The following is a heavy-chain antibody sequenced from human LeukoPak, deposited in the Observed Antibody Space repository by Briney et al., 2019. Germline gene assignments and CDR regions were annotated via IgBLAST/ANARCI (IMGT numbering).Heavy chain of an antibody. CDR1: GFTFSRYW. CDR3: YSSAWYGAFDV. V-gene: IGHV3-64D*09. J-gene: IGHJ3*01. CDR2: ISSDGANI. Sequence: GGSLRLSCAASGFTFSRYWMHWVRQAPGKGLQYVSTISSDGANIYIADSVRDRFTISRDNAKHTLYLQMSSLRVEDTAIYYCYSSAWYGAFDVWGQGAMVTVSS. D-gene: IGHD6-19*01.